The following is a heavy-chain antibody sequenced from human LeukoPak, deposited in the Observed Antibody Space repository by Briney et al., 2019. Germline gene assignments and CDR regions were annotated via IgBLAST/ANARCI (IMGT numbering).Heavy chain of an antibody. Sequence: SETLSLTCTVSGGSISAISGGPYYWGWIRQPPGKGLEWIGSGHYSGNTYNPSLKSRVTISIDTSKNQSSLKVSSVNAADTAVYYCARHGHHGDHDYWGQGNLVTVSS. CDR2: GHYSGNT. V-gene: IGHV4-39*01. D-gene: IGHD2-21*02. CDR3: ARHGHHGDHDY. CDR1: GGSISAISGGPYY. J-gene: IGHJ4*02.